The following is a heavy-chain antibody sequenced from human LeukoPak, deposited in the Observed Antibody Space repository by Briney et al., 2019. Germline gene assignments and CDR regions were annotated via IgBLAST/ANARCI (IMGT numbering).Heavy chain of an antibody. J-gene: IGHJ6*03. Sequence: GGSLRLSCAASGFTFSSYGMHWVRQAPGKGLEWVAFIRYDRRNQYYADSVKGRFTISRDNAKNSLYLQMNSLRAEDTAVYYCPRTVTTFWGYHMDVWGKGTTVIVSS. CDR1: GFTFSSYG. D-gene: IGHD1-7*01. CDR3: PRTVTTFWGYHMDV. V-gene: IGHV3-30*02. CDR2: IRYDRRNQ.